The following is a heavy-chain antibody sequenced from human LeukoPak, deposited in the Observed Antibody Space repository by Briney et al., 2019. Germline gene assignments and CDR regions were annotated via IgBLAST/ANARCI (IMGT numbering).Heavy chain of an antibody. V-gene: IGHV4-31*03. CDR2: IYYSGST. J-gene: IGHJ4*02. CDR3: ARVRYCSGGSCYDKRGPFDY. Sequence: SETLSLTCTVSGGSISSGGYYWSWIRQHPGKGLEWIGYIYYSGSTYYNPSLKSRVTISVDTSKNQFSLKLSSVTAADTAVYYCARVRYCSGGSCYDKRGPFDYWGQGTLVAVSS. CDR1: GGSISSGGYY. D-gene: IGHD2-15*01.